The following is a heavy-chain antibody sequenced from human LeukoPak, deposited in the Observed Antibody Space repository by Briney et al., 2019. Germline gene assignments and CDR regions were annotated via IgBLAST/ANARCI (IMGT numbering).Heavy chain of an antibody. CDR1: GGSMTHYF. V-gene: IGHV4-4*09. D-gene: IGHD2-2*01. J-gene: IGHJ5*02. CDR3: ARATQRYCSGTTCFPYWFDT. Sequence: PSDTLSLTCTVSGGSMTHYFWNWIRQPPGKGLEWIGYTHTSGSPDYSRSLKSRVTILLDTSKNQFSLMLSSVTAADTAVYFCARATQRYCSGTTCFPYWFDTWGQGTLATVSS. CDR2: THTSGSP.